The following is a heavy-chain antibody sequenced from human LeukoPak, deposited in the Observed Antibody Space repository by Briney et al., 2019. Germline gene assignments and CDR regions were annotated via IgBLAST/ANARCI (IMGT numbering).Heavy chain of an antibody. CDR3: AKVYYDFWSGYYDTLGYFDY. CDR2: ISGSGGST. D-gene: IGHD3-3*01. V-gene: IGHV3-23*01. J-gene: IGHJ4*02. CDR1: GFTFSSYA. Sequence: GGSLRLSCAASGFTFSSYAMSWVRQAPGKGLEWVSAISGSGGSTYYADSVKGRFTISRDNSKNTLYLQMNSLRAEDTAVYYCAKVYYDFWSGYYDTLGYFDYWGQGTLVTVSS.